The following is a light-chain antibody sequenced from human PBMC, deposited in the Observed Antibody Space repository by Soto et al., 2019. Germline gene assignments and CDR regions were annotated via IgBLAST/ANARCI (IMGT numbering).Light chain of an antibody. V-gene: IGLV1-40*01. J-gene: IGLJ1*01. CDR1: SSNIGAGFD. CDR3: QSYDSSLTGSKV. CDR2: GNS. Sequence: VLTYPPSISQAPGQRVTISCTGSSSNIGAGFDVPWYQQLPGTAPKLLTYGNSNRPPGVPDRVSGSRSGTSATLAITGLQAEDEADYYCQSYDSSLTGSKVFGSGTKVTVL.